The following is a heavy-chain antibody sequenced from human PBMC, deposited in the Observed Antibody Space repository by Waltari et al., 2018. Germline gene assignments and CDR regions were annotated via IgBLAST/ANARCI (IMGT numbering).Heavy chain of an antibody. CDR1: GFTFNNFW. J-gene: IGHJ4*01. V-gene: IGHV3-74*01. Sequence: EVQLVESGGGLVQPGGSLRLSCAASGFTFNNFWRHWVRQDAGKGLMWVSGIKKDGRGPIYAESVKGRFTISRDNAKNTLYLQMNSLRPEDTAVYYCVRAYYDGRLDYWGQGTLVTASS. D-gene: IGHD3-22*01. CDR2: IKKDGRGP. CDR3: VRAYYDGRLDY.